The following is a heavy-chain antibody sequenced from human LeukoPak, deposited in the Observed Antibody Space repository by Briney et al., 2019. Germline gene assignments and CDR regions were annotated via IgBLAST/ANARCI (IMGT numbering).Heavy chain of an antibody. Sequence: KPSETLSLTCAVYGGSFSGYYWNWIRQSPGKGLEWISEIHYSGSASYNPSLKSRVTISGDPSKNQVSLRVTSVTAADTAEYYCARGILSGYYFDSWDQGSLVTVSS. CDR2: IHYSGSA. D-gene: IGHD2-15*01. V-gene: IGHV4-34*01. CDR3: ARGILSGYYFDS. CDR1: GGSFSGYY. J-gene: IGHJ4*02.